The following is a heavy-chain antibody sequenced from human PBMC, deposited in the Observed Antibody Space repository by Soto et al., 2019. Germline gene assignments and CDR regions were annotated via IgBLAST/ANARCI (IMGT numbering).Heavy chain of an antibody. CDR1: GGSISSSNYY. J-gene: IGHJ5*02. CDR2: IYYSGST. D-gene: IGHD3-10*01. CDR3: ARHTGSGSYYKLSWWFDP. Sequence: PSETLSLTCTVSGGSISSSNYYWGWIRQPPGKGLEWIGSIYYSGSTSYNSSLKSRVTISVDTSKNQFSLKLSSVTAADTAVYYCARHTGSGSYYKLSWWFDPWGQGTRVIVSS. V-gene: IGHV4-39*01.